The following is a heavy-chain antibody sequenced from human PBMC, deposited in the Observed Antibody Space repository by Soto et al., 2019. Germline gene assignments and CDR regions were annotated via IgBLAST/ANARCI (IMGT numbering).Heavy chain of an antibody. J-gene: IGHJ4*02. Sequence: QVHLVQSGAAVKKPGASVKVSCKGSGYGFTTYGITWVRQAPGQGLEWMAWISANNGNTNYAQKLQGRVTVTRDTSTSTAYMELRSLRADDTAVYYCARGRYGDYWGQGALVTVSS. CDR2: ISANNGNT. V-gene: IGHV1-18*01. CDR1: GYGFTTYG. CDR3: ARGRYGDY. D-gene: IGHD1-1*01.